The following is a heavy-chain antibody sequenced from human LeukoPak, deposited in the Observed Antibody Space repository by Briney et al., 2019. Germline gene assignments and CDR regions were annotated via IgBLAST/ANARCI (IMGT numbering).Heavy chain of an antibody. CDR3: AREHSNPFYSYYSMDV. D-gene: IGHD4-11*01. V-gene: IGHV4-59*01. CDR2: IYYSGST. Sequence: SETLSLTCTVSGGSISSYCWSWIRQPPGKGLEWIGYIYYSGSTNYNPSLKSRVTISVDTSKNQFSLKLSSVTAADTAVYYCAREHSNPFYSYYSMDVWGKGTTVTVSS. CDR1: GGSISSYC. J-gene: IGHJ6*03.